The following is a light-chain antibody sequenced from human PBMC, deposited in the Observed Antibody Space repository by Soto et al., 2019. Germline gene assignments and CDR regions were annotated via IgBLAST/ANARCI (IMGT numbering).Light chain of an antibody. V-gene: IGLV2-8*01. J-gene: IGLJ2*01. CDR3: SSYAGRDNLI. CDR2: DVN. CDR1: RSDVGGYNF. Sequence: QSALTQPPSASGSLGQSVTISCTGTRSDVGGYNFVSWYQQHPGKAPRLMIHDVNERPSGVPDRFSGSKSGNTASLTVSGLQAEDGADYYCSSYAGRDNLIFGGGTKLTVL.